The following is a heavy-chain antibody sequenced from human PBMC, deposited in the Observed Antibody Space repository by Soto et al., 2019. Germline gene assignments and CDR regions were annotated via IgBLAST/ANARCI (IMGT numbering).Heavy chain of an antibody. D-gene: IGHD3-16*01. CDR1: GGSFSGYY. V-gene: IGHV4-34*01. J-gene: IGHJ5*02. CDR2: INHSGST. Sequence: SETLSLTCAVYGGSFSGYYWSWIRQPPGKGLEWIGEINHSGSTNYNPSLKSRVTISVDTSKNQFSLKLSSVTAADTAVYYCARRSRDEIWENWFDPWGQGTAVTVSS. CDR3: ARRSRDEIWENWFDP.